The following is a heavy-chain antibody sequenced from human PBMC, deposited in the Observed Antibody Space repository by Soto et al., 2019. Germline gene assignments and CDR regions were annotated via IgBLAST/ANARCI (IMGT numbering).Heavy chain of an antibody. CDR3: AKHNIVGAADY. CDR1: GFTFSSYG. J-gene: IGHJ4*02. CDR2: ISYDGSNK. V-gene: IGHV3-30*18. D-gene: IGHD1-26*01. Sequence: GGSLRLSCAASGFTFSSYGMHWVRQAPGKGLEWVAVISYDGSNKYYADSVKGRFTISRDNSKNTLYLQMNSLRAEDTAVYYCAKHNIVGAADYWGQGTLVTVLL.